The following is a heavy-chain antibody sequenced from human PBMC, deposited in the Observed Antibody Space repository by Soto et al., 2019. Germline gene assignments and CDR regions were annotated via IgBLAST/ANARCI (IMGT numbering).Heavy chain of an antibody. CDR2: IGVSFDSR. CDR3: AKNPGYYYDSTGYHFDY. Sequence: PGGSLRLSYAAFGFPFNTYAMRWVRQAPGKGLEWVSHIGVSFDSRYYADSVKGRFTISRDNSKNTLYLQMNSLRAEDTAVYYCAKNPGYYYDSTGYHFDYWGQGTLVTVSS. J-gene: IGHJ4*02. CDR1: GFPFNTYA. D-gene: IGHD3-22*01. V-gene: IGHV3-23*01.